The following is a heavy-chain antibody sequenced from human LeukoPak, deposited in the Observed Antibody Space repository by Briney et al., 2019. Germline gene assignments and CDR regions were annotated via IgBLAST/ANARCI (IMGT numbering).Heavy chain of an antibody. CDR1: GFTFSSYE. CDR3: AIPGARGYYDSSGPPGY. J-gene: IGHJ4*02. CDR2: ISSSGSTI. D-gene: IGHD3-22*01. Sequence: PGGSLRLSCAASGFTFSSYEMNWVRQAPGKGLEWVSYISSSGSTIYHADSVKGRFTISRDNAKNSLYLQMNSLRAEDTAVYYCAIPGARGYYDSSGPPGYWGQGTLVTVSS. V-gene: IGHV3-48*03.